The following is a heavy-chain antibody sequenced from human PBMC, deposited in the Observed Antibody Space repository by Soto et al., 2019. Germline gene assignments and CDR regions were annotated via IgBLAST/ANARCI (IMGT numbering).Heavy chain of an antibody. CDR2: ISGSGGST. V-gene: IGHV3-23*01. D-gene: IGHD3-16*01. J-gene: IGHJ3*02. Sequence: GGSLRLSCAASGFTFSSYAMSWVRQAPGKGLEWVSAISGSGGSTYYADSVKGRFTISRDNSKNTLYLQMNSLRAEDTAVYYCAKIESGTYYDYIWGSGDAFDIWGQGTMVTVS. CDR3: AKIESGTYYDYIWGSGDAFDI. CDR1: GFTFSSYA.